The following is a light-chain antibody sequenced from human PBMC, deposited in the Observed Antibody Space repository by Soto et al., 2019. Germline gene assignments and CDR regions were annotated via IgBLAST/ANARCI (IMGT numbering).Light chain of an antibody. CDR1: QSLVYRDGIAY. J-gene: IGKJ2*01. CDR3: MQGTHWPPYT. Sequence: DVVMTQSPLSLPVTLGQPASISCRSSQSLVYRDGIAYLNWFHQRPGQSPRRLIYQASHRDSGVPDRFSGGGPRSYFTLKISGVEAEDVGVYYCMQGTHWPPYTFGQGTRLEIK. V-gene: IGKV2-30*01. CDR2: QAS.